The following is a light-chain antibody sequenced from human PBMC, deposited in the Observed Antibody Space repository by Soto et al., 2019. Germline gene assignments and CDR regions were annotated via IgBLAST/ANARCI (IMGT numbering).Light chain of an antibody. CDR2: SNN. Sequence: QSVLTQPPWASGTPGQRVTISCAGSSSNIGSNTVNWYQQLPGTAPKLLIYSNNQRPSGVPDRFSGSKSGTSASLAISARQPEDEADYYCAAWDDSLNGHVFGTGTKVT. CDR1: SSNIGSNT. J-gene: IGLJ1*01. CDR3: AAWDDSLNGHV. V-gene: IGLV1-44*01.